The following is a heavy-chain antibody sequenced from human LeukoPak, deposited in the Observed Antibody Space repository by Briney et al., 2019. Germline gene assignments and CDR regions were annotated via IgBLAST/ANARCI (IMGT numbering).Heavy chain of an antibody. D-gene: IGHD4-17*01. CDR2: IYHSGPT. CDR1: GYSMTCGSF. V-gene: IGHV4-38-2*01. J-gene: IGHJ4*02. CDR3: ARPPDSSDYGAAFDF. Sequence: PSETLSLTSGPSGYSMTCGSFWGWLRQPPGRGLEWVGSIYHSGPTYYNPSLKSRVTISVDTSKNQFSLKLSSVTAADTAVYYCARPPDSSDYGAAFDFWGQGALVTVSS.